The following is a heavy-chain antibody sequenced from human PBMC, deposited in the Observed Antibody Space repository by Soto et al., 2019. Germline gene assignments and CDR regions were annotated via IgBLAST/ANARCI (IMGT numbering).Heavy chain of an antibody. Sequence: QVQLVQSGAEVKKPGSSVKVSCKASGGTFSSYTISWVRQAPGQGLEWMGRIIPILGIANYAQKFQGRVTITADKATSTAYMELRSLRSEDTAVYYCARDSATPFDYWGQGTLVTVSS. V-gene: IGHV1-69*08. CDR3: ARDSATPFDY. CDR2: IIPILGIA. J-gene: IGHJ4*02. D-gene: IGHD2-15*01. CDR1: GGTFSSYT.